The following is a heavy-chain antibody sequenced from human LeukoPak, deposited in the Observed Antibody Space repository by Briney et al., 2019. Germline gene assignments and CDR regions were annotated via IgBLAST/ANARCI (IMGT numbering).Heavy chain of an antibody. D-gene: IGHD2-15*01. J-gene: IGHJ4*02. CDR2: ISGSGGST. V-gene: IGHV3-23*01. Sequence: PGGSLRLSCAASGFTFSSYAMSWVRQAPGKGLEWVSAISGSGGSTYYADSVKGRFTISRDNSKNTLYLQMNSLRAEDTAVYYCARYCSGGSCYMYWGQGTLVTVSS. CDR1: GFTFSSYA. CDR3: ARYCSGGSCYMY.